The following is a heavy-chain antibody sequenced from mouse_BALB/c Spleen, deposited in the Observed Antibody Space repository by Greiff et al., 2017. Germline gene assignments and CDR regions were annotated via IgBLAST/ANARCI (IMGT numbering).Heavy chain of an antibody. CDR3: TRGLPPYYAMDD. CDR1: GYPFTSYY. J-gene: IGHJ4*01. CDR2: INPSNGGT. D-gene: IGHD3-1*01. V-gene: IGHV1S81*02. Sequence: QVQLQQSGAELVKPGASVKLSCKASGYPFTSYYMYWVKQRPGQGLEWIGEINPSNGGTNFNEKFKSKATLTVDKSSSTAYMQLSSLTSEDSAVYYCTRGLPPYYAMDDWGQGTSVTVSS.